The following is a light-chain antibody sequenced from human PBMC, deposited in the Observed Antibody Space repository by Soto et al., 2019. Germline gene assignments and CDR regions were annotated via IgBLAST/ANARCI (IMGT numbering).Light chain of an antibody. V-gene: IGKV1-39*01. CDR2: AAS. J-gene: IGKJ1*01. CDR1: QXIXXX. Sequence: DIEMTQSPSSLSAXVGDRVTITXRASQXIXXXLNWYQQKPGNAPNLLIYAASTLQSGVPSRFSAYGSETDFTLTISNLQAEDFATYYCQQSYTTPRTFGQGTKVEVK. CDR3: QQSYTTPRT.